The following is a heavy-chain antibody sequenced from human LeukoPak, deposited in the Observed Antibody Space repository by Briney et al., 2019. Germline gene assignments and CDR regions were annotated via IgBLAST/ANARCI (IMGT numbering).Heavy chain of an antibody. J-gene: IGHJ4*02. D-gene: IGHD3-22*01. CDR2: IYYSGST. CDR1: GGSISSYY. V-gene: IGHV4-59*08. CDR3: ARQLAPLYYYDSSGYYHYFDY. Sequence: PSETLSLTCTVSGGSISSYYWSWIRQPPGKGLEWIGYIYYSGSTNYNPSLKSRVTISVDTSKNQFSLKLSSVTAADTAVYYCARQLAPLYYYDSSGYYHYFDYWGQGTLVTVSS.